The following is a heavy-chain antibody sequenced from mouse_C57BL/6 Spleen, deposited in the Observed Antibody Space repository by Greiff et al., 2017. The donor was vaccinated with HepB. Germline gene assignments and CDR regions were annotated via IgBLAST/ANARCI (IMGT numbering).Heavy chain of an antibody. Sequence: EVQLVESGGGLVKPGGSLKLSCAASGFTFSSYAMSWVRQTPEKRLEWVATISDGGSYTYYPDNVKGRFTISRDNAKNNLYLQMSHLKSEDTAMYYCARDQENYGSSYDYWGQGTTLTVSS. V-gene: IGHV5-4*01. D-gene: IGHD1-1*01. CDR2: ISDGGSYT. CDR1: GFTFSSYA. CDR3: ARDQENYGSSYDY. J-gene: IGHJ2*01.